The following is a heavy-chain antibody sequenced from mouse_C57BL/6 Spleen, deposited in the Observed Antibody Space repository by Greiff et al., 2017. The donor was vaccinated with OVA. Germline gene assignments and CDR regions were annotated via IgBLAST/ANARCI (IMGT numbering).Heavy chain of an antibody. CDR1: GNPFTAYE. Sequence: QVQLQQSGAELVRPGASLRRSCRAWGNPFTAYEMHWVKQTPLHGLEWIGAIDPEPGGTAYNQKFKGKAILTADKSSSTAYMELRSLTSEDSAVYYCTRGNYVWGQGTTLTVSS. D-gene: IGHD2-1*01. CDR3: TRGNYV. V-gene: IGHV1-15*01. CDR2: IDPEPGGT. J-gene: IGHJ2*01.